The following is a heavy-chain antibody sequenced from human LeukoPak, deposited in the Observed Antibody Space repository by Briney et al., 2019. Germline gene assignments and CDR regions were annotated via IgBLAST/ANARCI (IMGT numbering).Heavy chain of an antibody. CDR2: IYYSGST. Sequence: SETLSLTCTVSGGSISSSSYYWGWIRQPPGKGLEWIGSIYYSGSTYYNPSLKSRVTISVDTSKNQFSLKLSSVTAADTAVYYCAGRGTTVTPGPPYYYYYMDVWGKGTTVTVSS. CDR1: GGSISSSSYY. V-gene: IGHV4-39*07. CDR3: AGRGTTVTPGPPYYYYYMDV. J-gene: IGHJ6*03. D-gene: IGHD4-17*01.